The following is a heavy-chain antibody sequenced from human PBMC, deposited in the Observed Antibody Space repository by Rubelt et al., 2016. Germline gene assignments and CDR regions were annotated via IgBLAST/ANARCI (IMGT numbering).Heavy chain of an antibody. V-gene: IGHV3-23*01. D-gene: IGHD1-1*01. Sequence: GGGLVQPGGSLRLSCAASGFTFSSFAMTWVRQAPGKGLEYVSTISGSGGSTYYADSVKGRFTISRDNSKNTLYLQMNSLRAEDTAVYYCARLGWNDANYYYMDVWGKGTTVTVSS. CDR1: GFTFSSFA. J-gene: IGHJ6*03. CDR2: ISGSGGST. CDR3: ARLGWNDANYYYMDV.